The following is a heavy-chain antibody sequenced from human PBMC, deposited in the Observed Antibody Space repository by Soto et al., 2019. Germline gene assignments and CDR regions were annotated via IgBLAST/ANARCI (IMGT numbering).Heavy chain of an antibody. CDR1: GGPFSSFA. CDR3: ARSFTKSRRGGVAFDY. D-gene: IGHD3-3*01. CDR2: IIPLDGTT. Sequence: QVQLVQSGAEVKKPGSSVKVSCTTSGGPFSSFAINWVRQAPGQGLEWMGGIIPLDGTTTYAEKIQGRVTITADTSTRTAYMDLGSLTLEDTAVYYCARSFTKSRRGGVAFDYWGQGTLLTVSS. J-gene: IGHJ4*02. V-gene: IGHV1-69*06.